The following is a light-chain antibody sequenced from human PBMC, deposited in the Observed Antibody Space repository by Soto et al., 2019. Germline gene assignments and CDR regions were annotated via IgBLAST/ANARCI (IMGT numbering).Light chain of an antibody. Sequence: QSALTQLPSASGSPGQSVTISCTGTSSDVGGYNYVSWYQQHPGKAPKLMIYEVSKRPSGVPDRFSGSKSGNTASLTVSGLQAEDEADYYCSSYAGNNVVFGGGTKLTVL. CDR3: SSYAGNNVV. CDR1: SSDVGGYNY. J-gene: IGLJ2*01. V-gene: IGLV2-8*01. CDR2: EVS.